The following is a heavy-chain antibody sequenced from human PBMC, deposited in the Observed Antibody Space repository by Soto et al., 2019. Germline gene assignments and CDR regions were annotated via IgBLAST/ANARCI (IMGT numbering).Heavy chain of an antibody. V-gene: IGHV3-11*01. CDR3: ASYPAASFDP. J-gene: IGHJ5*02. Sequence: PGGALRLSCPASGFTFSDYYMSWIRQAPGKGLEWVSYISSSGSTIYYADSVKGRFTISRDNAKNSLYLQMNSLRAEDTAVYYCASYPAASFDPWGQGTLVTVSS. CDR1: GFTFSDYY. CDR2: ISSSGSTI. D-gene: IGHD2-2*01.